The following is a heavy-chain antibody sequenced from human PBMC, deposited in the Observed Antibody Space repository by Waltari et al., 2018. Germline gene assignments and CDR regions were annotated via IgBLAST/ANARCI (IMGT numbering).Heavy chain of an antibody. CDR2: ITQEGSSK. CDR3: VRDFDNRFDH. J-gene: IGHJ4*02. D-gene: IGHD3-9*01. CDR1: GFSFTFIR. Sequence: QVQLVESGGGVVQPGSSLRLSCAVSGFSFTFIRMHWVRHAPGEGLEWVAYITQEGSSKYYADSVKGRFTISRDNSKNTLYLQMNSLRGEDTAVYYCVRDFDNRFDHWGQGTLVTVSS. V-gene: IGHV3-30-3*01.